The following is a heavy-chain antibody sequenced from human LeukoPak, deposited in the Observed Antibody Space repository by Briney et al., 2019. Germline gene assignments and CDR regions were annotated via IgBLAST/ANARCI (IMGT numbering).Heavy chain of an antibody. D-gene: IGHD4-17*01. CDR3: ARVNYGDYGADWYFDL. V-gene: IGHV3-30*03. J-gene: IGHJ2*01. CDR1: GFTFSNYG. CDR2: ISYDGSNK. Sequence: PGRSLRLSCAASGFTFSNYGMHWVRQAAGKGLEWVALISYDGSNKYYGDSVKGRFTISSDKSKNPLYLQISSLRAEDTAVYYCARVNYGDYGADWYFDLWGRGSLVTVSS.